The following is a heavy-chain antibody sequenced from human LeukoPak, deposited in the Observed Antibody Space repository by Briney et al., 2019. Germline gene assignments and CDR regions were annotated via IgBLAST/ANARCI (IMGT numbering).Heavy chain of an antibody. J-gene: IGHJ3*02. CDR2: INPNSGGT. CDR1: GYTFTGYY. V-gene: IGHV1-2*02. Sequence: GASVKVSCKASGYTFTGYYMHWVRQAPGQGLEWMGWINPNSGGTNYAQKFQGRVTMTRDTSISTAYMELSRLRSDDTAVSYCARVGAAAGPWAFDIWGQGTMVTVSS. CDR3: ARVGAAAGPWAFDI. D-gene: IGHD6-13*01.